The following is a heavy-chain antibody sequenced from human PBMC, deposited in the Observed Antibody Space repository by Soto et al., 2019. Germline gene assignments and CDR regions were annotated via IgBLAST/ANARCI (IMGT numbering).Heavy chain of an antibody. J-gene: IGHJ6*02. V-gene: IGHV4-39*01. Sequence: TSETLSLTCTGSGGSISSSSYYWGWIRQPPGKGLEWIGSIYYSGSTYYNPSLKSRVTISVDTSKNQFSLKLSSVTAADTAVYYCARYGQVAGNYYYGMDVWGQGTTVTVSS. CDR2: IYYSGST. D-gene: IGHD6-19*01. CDR1: GGSISSSSYY. CDR3: ARYGQVAGNYYYGMDV.